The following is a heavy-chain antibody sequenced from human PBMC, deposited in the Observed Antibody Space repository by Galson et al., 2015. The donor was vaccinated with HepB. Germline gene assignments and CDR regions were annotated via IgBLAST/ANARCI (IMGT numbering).Heavy chain of an antibody. CDR3: ARFYDTRFDY. V-gene: IGHV1-18*01. Sequence: LVKVSCKAAGYTFTSYDISWVRQAPGQGLEWMGWINGYNGNTNYAQKFQGRVTMTTDTSTSTAYMDLRSLRSDDTAVYYCARFYDTRFDYWGQGTLVTVSS. D-gene: IGHD3-22*01. CDR1: GYTFTSYD. J-gene: IGHJ4*02. CDR2: INGYNGNT.